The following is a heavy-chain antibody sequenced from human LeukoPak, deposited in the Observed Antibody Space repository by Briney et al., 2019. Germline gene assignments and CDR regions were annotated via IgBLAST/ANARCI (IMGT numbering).Heavy chain of an antibody. CDR2: ISSSGSTI. D-gene: IGHD2-2*01. V-gene: IGHV3-11*04. CDR3: AFISYCSSTSCPSFTYYYYGMDV. Sequence: PGGSLRLSCAASGFTFSDYYMSWIRQAPGKGLEWVSYISSSGSTIYYADSVKGRFTISRDNAKNSLYLQMNSLRAEDTAVYYCAFISYCSSTSCPSFTYYYYGMDVWGQGTTVTVSS. J-gene: IGHJ6*02. CDR1: GFTFSDYY.